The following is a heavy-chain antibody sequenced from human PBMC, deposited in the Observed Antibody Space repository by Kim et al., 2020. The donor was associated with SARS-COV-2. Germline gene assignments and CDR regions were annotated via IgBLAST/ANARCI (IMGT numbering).Heavy chain of an antibody. Sequence: ASVKVSCNASGYTFTSYAMHWVRQAPGQRLEWMGWINAGNGNTKYSQKFQGRVTITRDTSASTAHMELSSLRSEDTAVYYCARDGGTDYYDNSFDYWGQGTLVTVSS. CDR1: GYTFTSYA. CDR2: INAGNGNT. D-gene: IGHD3-22*01. V-gene: IGHV1-3*01. CDR3: ARDGGTDYYDNSFDY. J-gene: IGHJ4*02.